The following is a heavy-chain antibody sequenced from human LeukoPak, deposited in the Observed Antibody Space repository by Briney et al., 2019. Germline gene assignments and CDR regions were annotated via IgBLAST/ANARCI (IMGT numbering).Heavy chain of an antibody. CDR1: GFTFSDYY. D-gene: IGHD4-23*01. CDR2: IRDKANSYTR. J-gene: IGHJ3*02. CDR3: ARDGRSHGGYFDI. V-gene: IGHV3-72*01. Sequence: GGSLRLSCAASGFTFSDYYMDWVRQAPGKGLEWVGRIRDKANSYTREYAASVKGRFTISRDDSKNSLYLQMNSLTTEDTAVYLCARDGRSHGGYFDIWGQGTMVTVSS.